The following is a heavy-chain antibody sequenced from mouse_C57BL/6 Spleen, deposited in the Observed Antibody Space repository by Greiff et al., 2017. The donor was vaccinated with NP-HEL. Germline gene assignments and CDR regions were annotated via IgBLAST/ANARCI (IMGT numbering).Heavy chain of an antibody. CDR3: ARVSSTVVARAMDY. CDR2: IHPNSGST. CDR1: GYTFTSYW. D-gene: IGHD1-1*01. V-gene: IGHV1-64*01. J-gene: IGHJ4*01. Sequence: VQLQQSGAELVKPGASVKLSCKASGYTFTSYWMHWVKQRPGQGLEWIGMIHPNSGSTNYNEKFKSKATLTVDKSSSTAYMQLSSLTSEDSAVYYCARVSSTVVARAMDYWGQGTSVTVSS.